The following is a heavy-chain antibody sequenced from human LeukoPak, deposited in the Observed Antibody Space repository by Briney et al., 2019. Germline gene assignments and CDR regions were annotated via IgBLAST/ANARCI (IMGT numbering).Heavy chain of an antibody. CDR2: IYYSGRT. CDR3: ASQLLGYCSGGSCLRVAFDI. V-gene: IGHV4-59*12. D-gene: IGHD2-15*01. J-gene: IGHJ3*02. CDR1: GGSISSYY. Sequence: SETLSLTCTVSGGSISSYYWSWIRQPPGKGLEWIGYIYYSGRTSYNPSLKSRVTISVDTSKNQFSLKLSSVTAADTAVYYCASQLLGYCSGGSCLRVAFDIWGQGTMVTVSS.